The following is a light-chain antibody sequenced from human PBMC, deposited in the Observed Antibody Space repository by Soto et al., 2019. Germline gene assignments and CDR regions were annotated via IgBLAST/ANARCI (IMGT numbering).Light chain of an antibody. J-gene: IGKJ2*01. Sequence: PGERATFSCRASQNVKNNYLAWYQQKPGQAPRLLIRGASSRAAGLPDRFSGSGSGTAFTLTISRLEPEDFAVYYCQQYGSSPGTFGQGTKLEIK. CDR3: QQYGSSPGT. CDR2: GAS. V-gene: IGKV3-20*01. CDR1: QNVKNNY.